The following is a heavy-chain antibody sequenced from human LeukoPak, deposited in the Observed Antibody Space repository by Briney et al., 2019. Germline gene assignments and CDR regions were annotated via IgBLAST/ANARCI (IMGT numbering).Heavy chain of an antibody. CDR3: ARDGYGTSSLDY. J-gene: IGHJ4*02. CDR2: IKQSGSEQ. D-gene: IGHD6-6*01. CDR1: GFTFSNYW. Sequence: GGSLRLSCAASGFTFSNYWMNWVRQAPGKGLEWVANIKQSGSEQYYGDSVRGRFTISRDNAKNSLFLQMNILRAEDTAVYYCARDGYGTSSLDYWGQGTLVTVSS. V-gene: IGHV3-7*03.